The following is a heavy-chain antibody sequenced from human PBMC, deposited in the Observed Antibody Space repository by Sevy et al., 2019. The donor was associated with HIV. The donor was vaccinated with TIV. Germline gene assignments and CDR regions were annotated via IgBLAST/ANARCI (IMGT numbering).Heavy chain of an antibody. D-gene: IGHD6-25*01. Sequence: GGSLRLSCTASGFTLSSYEMNWVRQAPGKGLEWVSYISSSGSTIYYADSVKGRFTISRDNAKNSLYLQMNSLRAEDTAVYYCARDMTSSGAFDAFDIWGQGTMVTVSS. CDR3: ARDMTSSGAFDAFDI. J-gene: IGHJ3*02. CDR2: ISSSGSTI. V-gene: IGHV3-48*03. CDR1: GFTLSSYE.